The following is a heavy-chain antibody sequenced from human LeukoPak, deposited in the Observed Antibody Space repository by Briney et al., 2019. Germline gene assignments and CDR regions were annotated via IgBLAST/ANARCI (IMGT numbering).Heavy chain of an antibody. Sequence: SETLSLTCTVSGGSISSYYWSWIRQPAGKGLEWIGRIYTSGSPNYNTSLKSRATMSVDTSKNQFSLKLSSVTAADTAVYYCARADQTAAGLPDAFDIWGQGTMVTVSS. J-gene: IGHJ3*02. CDR3: ARADQTAAGLPDAFDI. V-gene: IGHV4-4*07. CDR2: IYTSGSP. CDR1: GGSISSYY. D-gene: IGHD6-13*01.